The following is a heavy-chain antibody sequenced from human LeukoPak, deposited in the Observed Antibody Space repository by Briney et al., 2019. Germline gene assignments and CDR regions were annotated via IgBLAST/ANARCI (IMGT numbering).Heavy chain of an antibody. Sequence: GGSLRLSCAASGFTFSSYAMSWVRQAPGRGLEWVSAISGSGGSTYYADSVKGRFTISRDNSKNTLYLQMNSLRAEDTAVYYCAKDDRYCSGGSCYSNWFDPWGQGTLVTVSS. V-gene: IGHV3-23*01. CDR3: AKDDRYCSGGSCYSNWFDP. J-gene: IGHJ5*02. CDR2: ISGSGGST. CDR1: GFTFSSYA. D-gene: IGHD2-15*01.